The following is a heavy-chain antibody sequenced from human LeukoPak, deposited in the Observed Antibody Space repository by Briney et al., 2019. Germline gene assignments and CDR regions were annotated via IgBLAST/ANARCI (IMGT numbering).Heavy chain of an antibody. D-gene: IGHD3-22*01. V-gene: IGHV3-21*01. J-gene: IGHJ4*02. Sequence: GGSLRLSCAASGFTFSSYSMNWVRQAPGKGLEWASSISSSSSYIYYADSVKGRFTISRDNAKNSLYLQMNSLRAEDTAVYYCARGRIDYYDSSVALDYWGQGTLVTVSS. CDR3: ARGRIDYYDSSVALDY. CDR2: ISSSSSYI. CDR1: GFTFSSYS.